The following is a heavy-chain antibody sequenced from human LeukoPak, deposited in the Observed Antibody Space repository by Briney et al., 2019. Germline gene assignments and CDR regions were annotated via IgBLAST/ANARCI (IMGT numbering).Heavy chain of an antibody. CDR1: GGSISSSTW. V-gene: IGHV4-4*02. CDR3: ATGGSSWNEY. CDR2: IHRSGST. Sequence: SETLSLTCAVSGGSISSSTWWSWVRQPPGKGLEWIGEIHRSGSTYYNPSLESRLTMSLDKSKNQFSLNLYSMAAADTAVYFCATGGSSWNEYWGQGTLVTVSS. J-gene: IGHJ4*02. D-gene: IGHD6-13*01.